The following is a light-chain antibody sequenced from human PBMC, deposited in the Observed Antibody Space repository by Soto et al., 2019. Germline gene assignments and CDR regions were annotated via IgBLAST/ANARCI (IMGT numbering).Light chain of an antibody. CDR1: SSDIGLNNY. Sequence: QSAPTQPASVSGSPGQSITISCTGTSSDIGLNNYVSWYQQHPGKAPALIIYAVTYRPSGVSSRFSGSKSGDTASLTISGLRTEDEADYYGTSHSDSRPVVFGGGTKGTVL. J-gene: IGLJ2*01. CDR3: TSHSDSRPVV. V-gene: IGLV2-14*03. CDR2: AVT.